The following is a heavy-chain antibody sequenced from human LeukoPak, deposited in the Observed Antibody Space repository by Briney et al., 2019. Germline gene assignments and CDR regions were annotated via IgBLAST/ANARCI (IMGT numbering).Heavy chain of an antibody. V-gene: IGHV3-7*01. J-gene: IGHJ4*02. CDR2: IRPDGSEK. Sequence: PGGSVRLSCAASGFTFSTYWMSWVRQAPGKGLEWVANIRPDGSEKYYVDSVKGRLTISRDNAKNSLFLQMNSLRGEDTAVYYCARDGYNSGYLKALDYWGQGTLLTVSS. CDR1: GFTFSTYW. D-gene: IGHD5-18*01. CDR3: ARDGYNSGYLKALDY.